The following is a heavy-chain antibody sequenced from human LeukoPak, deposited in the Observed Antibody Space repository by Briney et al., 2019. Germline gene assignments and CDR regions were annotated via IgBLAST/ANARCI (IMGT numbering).Heavy chain of an antibody. V-gene: IGHV1-69*13. CDR2: IIPIFGTA. D-gene: IGHD3-3*01. Sequence: ASVKVSCKASGGTFSSYAISWVRQAPGQGLEWMGGIIPIFGTANYAQKFQGRVTITADESTSTAYMELSSLRSEDTVVYYCARVGAEEGYYFDYWGQGTLVTVSS. CDR1: GGTFSSYA. J-gene: IGHJ4*02. CDR3: ARVGAEEGYYFDY.